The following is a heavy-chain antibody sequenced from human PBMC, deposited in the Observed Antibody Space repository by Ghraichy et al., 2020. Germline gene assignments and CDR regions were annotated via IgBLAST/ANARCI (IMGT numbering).Heavy chain of an antibody. Sequence: SATLSLTCAVYGGSFSGYYWSWIRQPPGKGLEWIGEINHSGSTNYNPSLKSRVTISVDTSKNQFSLKLSSVTAADTAVYYCARGGSRAVRAKSPDYWGQGTLVTVSS. CDR3: ARGGSRAVRAKSPDY. CDR2: INHSGST. J-gene: IGHJ4*02. V-gene: IGHV4-34*01. CDR1: GGSFSGYY. D-gene: IGHD3-10*01.